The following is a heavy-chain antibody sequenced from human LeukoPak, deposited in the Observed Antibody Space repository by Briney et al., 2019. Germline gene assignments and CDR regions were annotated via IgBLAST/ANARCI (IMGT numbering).Heavy chain of an antibody. CDR1: GFTVTSKY. D-gene: IGHD2-2*01. CDR2: IYNGGST. Sequence: GSLRLSCAASGFTVTSKYMTWVRQAPGKGLEWVSVIYNGGSTYFADSVKDRFTISRDDSKNTLYLQMNSLRAEDTAVYYCARVESPPATAGWFDPWGQGTLVTVSS. CDR3: ARVESPPATAGWFDP. V-gene: IGHV3-66*01. J-gene: IGHJ5*02.